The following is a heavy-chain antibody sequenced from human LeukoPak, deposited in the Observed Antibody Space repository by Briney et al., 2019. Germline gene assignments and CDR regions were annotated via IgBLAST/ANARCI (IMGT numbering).Heavy chain of an antibody. CDR2: ISGGGIT. CDR3: AKGVDYQLPWSYFDY. D-gene: IGHD2-2*01. Sequence: PGGSLRLSCAASGFIVSSNYMSWVRQAPGKGLEWVSVISGGGITYYTDSVKGRFTISRDNSKNTLYLQMNSLRAEDTAVYYCAKGVDYQLPWSYFDYWGQGTLVTVSS. V-gene: IGHV3-53*01. CDR1: GFIVSSNY. J-gene: IGHJ4*02.